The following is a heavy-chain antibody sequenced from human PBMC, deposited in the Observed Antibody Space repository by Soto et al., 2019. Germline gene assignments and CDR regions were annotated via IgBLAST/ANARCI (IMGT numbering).Heavy chain of an antibody. CDR1: GGSISSSSYY. Sequence: SETLSLTCTVSGGSISSSSYYWVLIRQPPGKGLEWIGSIYYSGSTYYNPSLKSRVTISVDTSKNQFSLKLSSVTAADTAVYYCARHLAYDIGWFDSWGQATLVTVSS. J-gene: IGHJ5*01. V-gene: IGHV4-39*01. CDR3: ARHLAYDIGWFDS. CDR2: IYYSGST. D-gene: IGHD3-9*01.